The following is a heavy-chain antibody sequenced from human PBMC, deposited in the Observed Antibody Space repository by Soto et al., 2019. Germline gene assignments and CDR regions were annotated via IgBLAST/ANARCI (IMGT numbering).Heavy chain of an antibody. CDR2: IIPMLAIT. Sequence: SLKVSCKASGGTFSNHIITWVRQAPGQGPEWMGRIIPMLAITNYAQKFQGRVTITADKSTTTAYMEVSSLRSDDTAVYYCARGGSSSLEWLSASYYYYGMDVWGQGTTVTVSS. J-gene: IGHJ6*02. CDR3: ARGGSSSLEWLSASYYYYGMDV. D-gene: IGHD3-3*01. CDR1: GGTFSNHI. V-gene: IGHV1-69*02.